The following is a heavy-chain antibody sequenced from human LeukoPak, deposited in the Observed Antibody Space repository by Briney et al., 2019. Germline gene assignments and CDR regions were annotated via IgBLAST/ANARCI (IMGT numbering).Heavy chain of an antibody. D-gene: IGHD6-13*01. J-gene: IGHJ5*02. V-gene: IGHV1-3*01. Sequence: ASVKVSCKASGYTFTSYAMHWVRQAPGQRLEWMGWINAGNGNTKYSQKFQGGVTITRDTSASTAYMELSSLRSDDTAVYYCATESVAAAGSRRFDPWGQGTLVTVSS. CDR2: INAGNGNT. CDR3: ATESVAAAGSRRFDP. CDR1: GYTFTSYA.